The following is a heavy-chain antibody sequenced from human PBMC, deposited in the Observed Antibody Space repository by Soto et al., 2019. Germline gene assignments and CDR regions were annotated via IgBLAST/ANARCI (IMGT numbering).Heavy chain of an antibody. D-gene: IGHD3-22*01. CDR3: ARWQGRYYSDSSGYH. CDR2: IDSDGSGT. Sequence: PGGSLRLSCAASGFTFSSYWMHWVRQTPGKGLEWVSRIDSDGSGTSYADSVKGRFTISRDNAKNTLYLQMDSLRAEDTAVYYCARWQGRYYSDSSGYHWGQGTMVTVSS. J-gene: IGHJ4*01. V-gene: IGHV3-74*01. CDR1: GFTFSSYW.